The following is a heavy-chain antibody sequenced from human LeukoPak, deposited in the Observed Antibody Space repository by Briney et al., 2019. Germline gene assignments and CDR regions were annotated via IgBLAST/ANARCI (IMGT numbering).Heavy chain of an antibody. Sequence: SETLSLTCTVSGGSISSSSYYWGWIRQPPGKGLEWTGSIYYSGSTYYNPSLKSRVTISVDTSKNQFSLKLSSVTAADTAVYYCAREGYSYGYYPNWFDPWGQGTLVTVSS. CDR3: AREGYSYGYYPNWFDP. J-gene: IGHJ5*02. V-gene: IGHV4-39*07. CDR2: IYYSGST. D-gene: IGHD5-18*01. CDR1: GGSISSSSYY.